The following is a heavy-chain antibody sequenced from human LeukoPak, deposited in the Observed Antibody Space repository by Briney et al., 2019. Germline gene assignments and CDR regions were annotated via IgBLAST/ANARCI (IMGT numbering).Heavy chain of an antibody. CDR1: GFTFSDYA. V-gene: IGHV3-23*01. J-gene: IGHJ4*02. D-gene: IGHD2-2*02. Sequence: GGSLRLSCATSGFTFSDYAMGWVRQAPGKGLDWVSAISGRDSSTYYADSVKGRFTISRDNSKNTLYLQMNSLRAEDTAVYYCAKDGCTSPTCYINYWGRGTLVTVSS. CDR3: AKDGCTSPTCYINY. CDR2: ISGRDSST.